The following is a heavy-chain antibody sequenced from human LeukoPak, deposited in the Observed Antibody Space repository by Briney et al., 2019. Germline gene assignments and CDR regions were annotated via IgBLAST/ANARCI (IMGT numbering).Heavy chain of an antibody. V-gene: IGHV1-69*01. J-gene: IGHJ4*02. D-gene: IGHD3-22*01. CDR1: GGTFSSYA. CDR2: IIPIFGTA. Sequence: ASVKVSCKASGGTFSSYAISRVRQAPGQGLEWMGGIIPIFGTANYAQKFQGRVTITADESTSTAYMELSSLRSEDTAVYYCARDPGYYDSSGYYYYFDYWGQGTLVTVSS. CDR3: ARDPGYYDSSGYYYYFDY.